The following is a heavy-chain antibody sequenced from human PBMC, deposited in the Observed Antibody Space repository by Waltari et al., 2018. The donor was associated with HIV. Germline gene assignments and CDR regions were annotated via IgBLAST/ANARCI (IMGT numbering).Heavy chain of an antibody. J-gene: IGHJ5*01. CDR1: GFTFSNYP. CDR3: AKTGYDSGWTFDS. D-gene: IGHD6-19*01. V-gene: IGHV3-23*01. Sequence: EVQLFESGGGLVQAGGSLRLSCAASGFTFSNYPMSWIRQAPGKGPEWVSGISGSGVTEYYADSVRGRFTISRDDSRNTLDLQMTNLRAEDTAMYYCAKTGYDSGWTFDSWGQGTLVTVSS. CDR2: ISGSGVTE.